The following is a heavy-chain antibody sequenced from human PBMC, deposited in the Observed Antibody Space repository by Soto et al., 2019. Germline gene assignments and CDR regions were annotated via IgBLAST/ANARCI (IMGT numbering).Heavy chain of an antibody. Sequence: ASVEVSCKASGYPFTSAYINCVRQAPGQGLEWMGMIHTSGGSTTYAQKFQGRVTMTRDTSTNTVYMELGSLKSEDTAVYYCARAAYYYDSSANFEYWGQGTLVTVSS. D-gene: IGHD3-22*01. CDR1: GYPFTSAY. CDR3: ARAAYYYDSSANFEY. J-gene: IGHJ4*02. V-gene: IGHV1-46*01. CDR2: IHTSGGST.